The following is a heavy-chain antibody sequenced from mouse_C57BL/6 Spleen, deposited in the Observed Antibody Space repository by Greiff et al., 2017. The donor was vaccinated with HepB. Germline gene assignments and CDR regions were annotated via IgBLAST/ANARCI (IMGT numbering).Heavy chain of an antibody. CDR1: GYTFTSYW. J-gene: IGHJ4*01. Sequence: VQLQQSGTVLARPGASVKMSCKTSGYTFTSYWMHWVKQRPGQGLEWIGAIYPGNSDTSYNQKFKGKAKLTAVTSASTAYMELSSLTNEDSAVYYCTGSYYDYDYAMDYWGQGTSVTVSS. CDR3: TGSYYDYDYAMDY. CDR2: IYPGNSDT. V-gene: IGHV1-5*01. D-gene: IGHD2-4*01.